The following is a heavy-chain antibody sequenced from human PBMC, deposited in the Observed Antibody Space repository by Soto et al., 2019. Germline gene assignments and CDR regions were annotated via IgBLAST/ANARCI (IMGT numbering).Heavy chain of an antibody. D-gene: IGHD4-17*01. J-gene: IGHJ4*02. CDR1: GYIFTSYG. CDR3: ARGRYGDY. Sequence: QAHLVQSGPEVKKPGASVKGSCKGSGYIFTSYGIAWVRQAPGQGLEWMGWISAHNGNTEYAQKFQGRVTVTRDTSTSTAYLELRSLRSDDTALYYCARGRYGDYWGQGALVTVSS. CDR2: ISAHNGNT. V-gene: IGHV1-18*01.